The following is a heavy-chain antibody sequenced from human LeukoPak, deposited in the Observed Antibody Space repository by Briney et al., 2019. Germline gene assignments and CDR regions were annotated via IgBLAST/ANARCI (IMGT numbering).Heavy chain of an antibody. CDR3: ARDRIEQQRTLGRSSNYYYYYYMDV. J-gene: IGHJ6*03. V-gene: IGHV3-48*01. CDR1: GFTFSSYG. Sequence: PGGSLRLSCAASGFTFSSYGMSWVRQAPGKGLEWVSYISSSSSTIYYADSVKGRFTISRDNAKNSLYLQMNSLRAEDTAVHYCARDRIEQQRTLGRSSNYYYYYYMDVWGKGTTVTVSS. D-gene: IGHD6-13*01. CDR2: ISSSSSTI.